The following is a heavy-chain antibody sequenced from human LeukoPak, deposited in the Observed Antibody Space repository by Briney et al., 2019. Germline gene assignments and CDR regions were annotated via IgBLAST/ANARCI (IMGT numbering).Heavy chain of an antibody. D-gene: IGHD2-8*01. CDR2: IYYSGAT. V-gene: IGHV4-59*12. CDR1: GGSISSYY. J-gene: IGHJ4*02. CDR3: ARDALGCVGTVDY. Sequence: SETLSLTCTVSGGSISSYYWSWIRQPPGKGLEWIGYIYYSGATYYNPSLKSRVTISVDTSKNQFSLKLSSVTAADTAVYYCARDALGCVGTVDYWGQGTLVTVSS.